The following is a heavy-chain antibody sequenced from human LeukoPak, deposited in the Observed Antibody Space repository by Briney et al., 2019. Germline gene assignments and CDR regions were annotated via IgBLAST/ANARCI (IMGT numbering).Heavy chain of an antibody. J-gene: IGHJ3*02. V-gene: IGHV4-59*01. CDR1: GGSISSYY. CDR2: IYYSGST. D-gene: IGHD3-3*01. CDR3: ARDLPLLRFLEWSYSGAFDI. Sequence: SETLSLTCTVSGGSISSYYWSWIRQPPGKGLEWIGYIYYSGSTNYNPSLKSRVTISVDTSKNQFSLKLSSVTAADTAVYYCARDLPLLRFLEWSYSGAFDIWGQGTMVTVSS.